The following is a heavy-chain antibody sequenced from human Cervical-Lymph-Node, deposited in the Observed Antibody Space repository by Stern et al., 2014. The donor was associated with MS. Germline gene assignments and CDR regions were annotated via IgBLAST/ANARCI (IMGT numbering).Heavy chain of an antibody. J-gene: IGHJ1*01. D-gene: IGHD4-23*01. CDR3: AREGGNTAEYFQH. V-gene: IGHV3-33*01. CDR1: GFTFSSSG. Sequence: DQLVESGGGVVQPGRSLRLSCVASGFTFSSSGMHWVRQAPGKGLEWLAIIWYDGSNRYYADSVKGRFTISRDNSKNTLYLQMNSLRAEDTAVYYCAREGGNTAEYFQHWGQGTLVTVSS. CDR2: IWYDGSNR.